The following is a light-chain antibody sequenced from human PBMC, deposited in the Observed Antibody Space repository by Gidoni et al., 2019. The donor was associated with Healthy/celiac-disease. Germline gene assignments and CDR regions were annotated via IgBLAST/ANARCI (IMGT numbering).Light chain of an antibody. CDR3: QQRSNWLT. V-gene: IGKV3-11*01. CDR2: DAS. Sequence: EMVLTQSPATLSLSPGERATLSCRASKSVSSYLAWYQQKPGQAPRLLIYDASNRATGIPARFSGSGSGTDFTLTSSSLEPEDFAVYYCQQRSNWLTFGGGTKVEIK. J-gene: IGKJ4*01. CDR1: KSVSSY.